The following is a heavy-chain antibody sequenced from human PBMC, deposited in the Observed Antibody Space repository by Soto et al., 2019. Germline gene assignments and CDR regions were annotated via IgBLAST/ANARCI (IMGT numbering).Heavy chain of an antibody. CDR3: ARLGYDILTGFYTWSLDY. J-gene: IGHJ4*02. V-gene: IGHV5-10-1*01. CDR1: GYSFTSYW. Sequence: PGESLKISCKGSGYSFTSYWISWVRQMPGKGLEWMGRIDPSDSYTNYSPSFQGHVTISADKSISTAYLQWSSLKASDTAMYYCARLGYDILTGFYTWSLDYWGQGTLVTVSS. D-gene: IGHD3-9*01. CDR2: IDPSDSYT.